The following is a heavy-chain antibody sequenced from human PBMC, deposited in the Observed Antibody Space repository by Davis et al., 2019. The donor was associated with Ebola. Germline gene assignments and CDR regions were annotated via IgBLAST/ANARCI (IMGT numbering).Heavy chain of an antibody. CDR1: GYSFTSYW. V-gene: IGHV5-51*01. D-gene: IGHD5-12*01. J-gene: IGHJ6*02. Sequence: TVSCQGSGYSFTSYWIGWVRQTPGKGLEWMGIIYPGDSDTRYSPSFQGQVTISADKSISTAYLQWSSLKASDTAMYYCAGVDIVTTLYYGMDVWGQGTRVTVS. CDR3: AGVDIVTTLYYGMDV. CDR2: IYPGDSDT.